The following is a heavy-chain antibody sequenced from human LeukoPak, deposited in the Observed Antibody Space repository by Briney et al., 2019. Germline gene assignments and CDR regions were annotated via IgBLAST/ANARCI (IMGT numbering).Heavy chain of an antibody. Sequence: GGSLRLSCAVSGFTFGDDYMSWIRQAPGQGLEWVSYISNSGGYTNYADSVKGRFTISRDNAKNSLYLQMNNLRDEDTAVYYCAREGVPGGFDIWGRGTMVTVSP. CDR1: GFTFGDDY. CDR2: ISNSGGYT. CDR3: AREGVPGGFDI. V-gene: IGHV3-11*06. D-gene: IGHD2-8*02. J-gene: IGHJ3*02.